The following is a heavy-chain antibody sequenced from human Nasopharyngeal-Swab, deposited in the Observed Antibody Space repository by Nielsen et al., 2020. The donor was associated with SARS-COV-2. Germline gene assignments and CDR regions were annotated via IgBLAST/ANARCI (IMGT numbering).Heavy chain of an antibody. CDR3: ARVRDCGGDCYYRYYFDY. Sequence: ASVKVSCKVSGYTLTELSMHWVRQTPGKGLEWVGGFDPEDGETIYAQKFQGRVTITEDTSTDTAYMELSSLRSEDTAVYYCARVRDCGGDCYYRYYFDYWGQGTLVTVSS. V-gene: IGHV1-24*01. D-gene: IGHD2-21*02. J-gene: IGHJ4*02. CDR2: FDPEDGET. CDR1: GYTLTELS.